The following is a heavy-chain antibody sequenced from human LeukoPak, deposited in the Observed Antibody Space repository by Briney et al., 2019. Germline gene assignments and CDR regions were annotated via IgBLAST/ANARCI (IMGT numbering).Heavy chain of an antibody. CDR1: GYTFTGYY. CDR3: ARDSRDTAMVYDY. V-gene: IGHV1-2*02. J-gene: IGHJ4*02. D-gene: IGHD5-18*01. Sequence: ASVKVSCKASGYTFTGYYMHWVRQAPGQGLEWMGWINPNSGGTNYAQKFQGRVTMTRDTSISTAYMELSSLRSEDTAVYYCARDSRDTAMVYDYWGQGTLVTVSS. CDR2: INPNSGGT.